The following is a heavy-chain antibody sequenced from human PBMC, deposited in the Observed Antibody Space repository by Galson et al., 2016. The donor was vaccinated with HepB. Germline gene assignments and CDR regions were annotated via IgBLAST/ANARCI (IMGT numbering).Heavy chain of an antibody. Sequence: SLRLSCAASGFTFSHAWMSWVRQAPGKGLEWVGRIKSKTDGGTTDYGAPVKGRFTISRDDSQNTLYLQVNSLKIEDTAVYYCAVVKRYTTSSPSVQSWFDPWGQGTLVTVSS. CDR2: IKSKTDGGTT. CDR1: GFTFSHAW. CDR3: AVVKRYTTSSPSVQSWFDP. J-gene: IGHJ5*02. V-gene: IGHV3-15*01. D-gene: IGHD6-6*01.